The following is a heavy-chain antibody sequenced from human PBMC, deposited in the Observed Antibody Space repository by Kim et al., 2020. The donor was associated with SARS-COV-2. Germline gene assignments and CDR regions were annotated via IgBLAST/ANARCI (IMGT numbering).Heavy chain of an antibody. Sequence: ASVKVSCKASGYTFTGYYMHWVRQAPGQGLEWMGWINPNSGGTNYAQKFQGRVTMTRDTSISTAYMELSRLRSDDTAVYYCARVLRDVTARRGTYIAVTGFDYWGQGTLVTVSS. D-gene: IGHD6-19*01. J-gene: IGHJ4*02. V-gene: IGHV1-2*02. CDR1: GYTFTGYY. CDR2: INPNSGGT. CDR3: ARVLRDVTARRGTYIAVTGFDY.